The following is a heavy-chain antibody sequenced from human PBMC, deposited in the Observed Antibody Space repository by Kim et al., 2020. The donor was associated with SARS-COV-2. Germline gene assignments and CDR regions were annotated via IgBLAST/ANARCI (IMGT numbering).Heavy chain of an antibody. V-gene: IGHV3-30*02. Sequence: LKGRFTTARDYSKNTLYLQMNSLTAEDTAVYYCAKQGYIFERNTYYGMDLWGQGTTVTVSS. D-gene: IGHD5-12*01. J-gene: IGHJ6*02. CDR3: AKQGYIFERNTYYGMDL.